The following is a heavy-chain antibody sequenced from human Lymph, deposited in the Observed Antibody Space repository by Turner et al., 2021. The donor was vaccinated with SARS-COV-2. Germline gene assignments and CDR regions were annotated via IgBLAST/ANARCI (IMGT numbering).Heavy chain of an antibody. Sequence: QVQLQQWGAGLLKPSETLSLTCAVYGGSFSGYYWSWIRQPPGEGLEWIGEINHSGGTNYTPSLKSSVTISVDTSKKQFSLKLSSVTAADTAVYYCARVWVRWWYFDLWGRGTLVTVSS. D-gene: IGHD7-27*01. CDR1: GGSFSGYY. CDR2: INHSGGT. J-gene: IGHJ2*01. V-gene: IGHV4-34*01. CDR3: ARVWVRWWYFDL.